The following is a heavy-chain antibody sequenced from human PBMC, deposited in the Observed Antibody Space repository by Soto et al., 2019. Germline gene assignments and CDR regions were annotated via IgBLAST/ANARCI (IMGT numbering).Heavy chain of an antibody. J-gene: IGHJ4*02. CDR1: GGSISSGGYY. CDR2: IYYSVST. Sequence: QVQLQESGPGLVKPSQTLSLTCTVSGGSISSGGYYWSWIRQHPGKGLEWIGYIYYSVSTYYNPSLKSRVTISVDTSKNQFSLKLSSVTAADTAVYYCATNYVWATYRLDYWGQGTLVTVSS. V-gene: IGHV4-31*03. D-gene: IGHD3-16*02. CDR3: ATNYVWATYRLDY.